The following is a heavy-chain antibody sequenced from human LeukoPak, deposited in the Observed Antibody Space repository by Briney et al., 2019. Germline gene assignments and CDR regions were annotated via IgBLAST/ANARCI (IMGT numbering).Heavy chain of an antibody. CDR1: GFTFSSYA. D-gene: IGHD3-10*01. J-gene: IGHJ4*02. CDR3: AKDHTVRGVSDY. Sequence: GGSLRLSCAASGFTFSSYAMSWVRQAPGKGLEWVSAISGSGGSTYYTDSVKGRFTISRDNSKNTLYLQMNSLRAEDTAVYYCAKDHTVRGVSDYWGQGTLVTVSS. CDR2: ISGSGGST. V-gene: IGHV3-23*01.